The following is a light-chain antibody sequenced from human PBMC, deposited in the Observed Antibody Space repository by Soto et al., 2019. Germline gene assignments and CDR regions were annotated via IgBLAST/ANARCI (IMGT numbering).Light chain of an antibody. V-gene: IGLV4-60*03. Sequence: QFVLTQSSSASASLGSSVKLTCTLSSGHSSYIIAWHQQQPGKAPRYLMKLEGSGSYNKGSGVPDRFSGSSSGGDRYLTISNLQSEDEADYYCETWDSNTRVFGGGTKVTVL. CDR2: LEGSGSY. CDR3: ETWDSNTRV. CDR1: SGHSSYI. J-gene: IGLJ3*02.